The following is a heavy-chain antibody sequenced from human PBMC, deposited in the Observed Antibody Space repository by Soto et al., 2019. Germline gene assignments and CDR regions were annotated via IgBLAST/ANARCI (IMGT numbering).Heavy chain of an antibody. Sequence: SETLSLTCTVSGGSISSYYWSWIRQPPGQGLERIGDIYYSGSTNYNPSPKSRVTISVDTSKNQFSLKLNAVTAADTAVYYCARAKEDSSRLYHWGQGTLVTVSS. D-gene: IGHD6-13*01. J-gene: IGHJ5*02. V-gene: IGHV4-59*01. CDR1: GGSISSYY. CDR2: IYYSGST. CDR3: ARAKEDSSRLYH.